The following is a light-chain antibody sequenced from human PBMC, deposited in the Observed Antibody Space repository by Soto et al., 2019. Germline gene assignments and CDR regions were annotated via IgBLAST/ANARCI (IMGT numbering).Light chain of an antibody. Sequence: EIVLTQSPATLSLSSVERATLSCRASQSVSNFLAWYQQKPGQPPRLLIYDASIRAACFPARFSGSGPGTDFTLTINHLEPEDFAVYFCQQRSSWPLTFGGGTKVDIK. J-gene: IGKJ4*01. CDR2: DAS. V-gene: IGKV3-11*01. CDR1: QSVSNF. CDR3: QQRSSWPLT.